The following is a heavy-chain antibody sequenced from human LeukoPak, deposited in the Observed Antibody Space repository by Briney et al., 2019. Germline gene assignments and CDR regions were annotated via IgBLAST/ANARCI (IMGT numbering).Heavy chain of an antibody. J-gene: IGHJ6*02. CDR1: GGTFSSYA. CDR3: ARDGYYGSGSYPYYYGMDV. D-gene: IGHD3-10*01. Sequence: SVKVSCKASGGTFSSYAISWVRQAPGQGLEWMGGIIPIFGTANYAQKFQGRVTITADESTSTAYMELRSLRSDDTAVYYCARDGYYGSGSYPYYYGMDVWGQGTTVTVSS. V-gene: IGHV1-69*13. CDR2: IIPIFGTA.